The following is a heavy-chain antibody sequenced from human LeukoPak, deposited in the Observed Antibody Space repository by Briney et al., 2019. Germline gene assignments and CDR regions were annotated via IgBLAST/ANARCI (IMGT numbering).Heavy chain of an antibody. D-gene: IGHD3-16*01. Sequence: GGSLTLSCAVSGFTFSTYSMNWVRQAPGKGLEWVSSISSGSVYIHYADSVKGRFTISRDNAKNSVYLQMDSLTTEDTGVYFCARGGGNAEYWGQGTLVTVSS. CDR1: GFTFSTYS. J-gene: IGHJ4*02. CDR3: ARGGGNAEY. CDR2: ISSGSVYI. V-gene: IGHV3-21*01.